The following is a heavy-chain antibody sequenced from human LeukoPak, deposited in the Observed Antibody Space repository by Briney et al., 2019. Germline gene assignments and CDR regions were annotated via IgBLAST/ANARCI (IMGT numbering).Heavy chain of an antibody. CDR3: AREPPAGTPAY. J-gene: IGHJ4*02. CDR2: INHSGST. Sequence: PSETLSLTCAVYGGSFSGYYWSWIRQPPGKGLEWIGEINHSGSTNYNPSLKSRVTISVDTSKNQFSLKLSSVTAADTAVYYCAREPPAGTPAYWGQGTLVTVSS. D-gene: IGHD2-2*01. CDR1: GGSFSGYY. V-gene: IGHV4-34*01.